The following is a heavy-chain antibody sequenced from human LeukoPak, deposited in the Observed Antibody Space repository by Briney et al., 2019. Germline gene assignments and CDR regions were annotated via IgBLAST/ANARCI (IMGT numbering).Heavy chain of an antibody. CDR3: ARQKESHGNFDY. J-gene: IGHJ4*02. D-gene: IGHD1-1*01. Sequence: PGGSLRLSCAASGFTFSSYAMHWVRQPMGKGLEWVSVLGIAGDTFYPGSVKGRFTISRENAKNSLYLQMNSLRAEDTAMHYCARQKESHGNFDYWGQGTLVTVSS. CDR1: GFTFSSYA. V-gene: IGHV3-13*01. CDR2: LGIAGDT.